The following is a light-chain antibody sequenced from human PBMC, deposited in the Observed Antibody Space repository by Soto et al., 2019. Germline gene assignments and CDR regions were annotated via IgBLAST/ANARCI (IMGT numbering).Light chain of an antibody. CDR3: HQYGSAREST. V-gene: IGKV3-20*01. CDR1: QSVSSSY. J-gene: IGKJ3*01. CDR2: GAS. Sequence: EIVLTQSPGTLSLSPGERATLSCRASQSVSSSYLAWYQQKPGQAPRLLIYGASSRATGIPDRFSGSGSGTAFTIPINSMEPVDFAVFSCHQYGSARESTFGPGPKVDIK.